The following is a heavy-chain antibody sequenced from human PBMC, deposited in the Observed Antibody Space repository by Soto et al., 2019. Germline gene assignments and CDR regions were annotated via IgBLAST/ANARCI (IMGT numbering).Heavy chain of an antibody. D-gene: IGHD4-4*01. Sequence: EVQLVESGVGLVQPGGSLRLSCAASEFTFSTYWMHWVRQAPGKGLEWVARIDTTGSTTTYAGSVQGRFTISRDNAKNTWYLQMHSVRDEDTAVYYCASVSAAQYYYGMDAWGQGTTVTFSS. CDR3: ASVSAAQYYYGMDA. CDR1: EFTFSTYW. V-gene: IGHV3-74*01. J-gene: IGHJ6*02. CDR2: IDTTGSTT.